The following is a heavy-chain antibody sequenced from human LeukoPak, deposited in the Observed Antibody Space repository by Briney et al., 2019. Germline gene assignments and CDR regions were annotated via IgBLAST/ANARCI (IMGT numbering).Heavy chain of an antibody. V-gene: IGHV4-61*02. Sequence: PSQTLSLTCTVSGDSISSGSYYWSWIRQPAGKGLEWIGRIYTSGSTNYNPSLKSRVTISVDTSKNQFSLKLSSVTAADTAMYYCARANYYGSGSYLYYYYYMDVWGKGTTVTVSS. CDR1: GDSISSGSYY. J-gene: IGHJ6*03. CDR3: ARANYYGSGSYLYYYYYMDV. D-gene: IGHD3-10*01. CDR2: IYTSGST.